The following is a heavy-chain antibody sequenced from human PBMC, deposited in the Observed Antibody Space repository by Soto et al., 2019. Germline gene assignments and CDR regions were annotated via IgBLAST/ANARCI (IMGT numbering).Heavy chain of an antibody. CDR1: GGSLSDYY. CDR2: IHYSGST. J-gene: IGHJ5*02. Sequence: PSESLSLTCSVSGGSLSDYYWTWIRQPPGKGLEWIGYIHYSGSTNYNPSLKSRVTISVDTSKNQFSLKLRSVTAADTAMYPCAREGIAARKGRCSDPWGKGALVTVSS. CDR3: AREGIAARKGRCSDP. V-gene: IGHV4-59*01. D-gene: IGHD6-6*01.